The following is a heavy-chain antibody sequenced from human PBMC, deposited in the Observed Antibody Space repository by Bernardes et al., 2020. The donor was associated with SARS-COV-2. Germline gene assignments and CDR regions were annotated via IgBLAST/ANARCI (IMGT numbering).Heavy chain of an antibody. J-gene: IGHJ5*02. CDR1: GVSFSDYY. D-gene: IGHD3-10*01. Sequence: SETLSLTCAVYGVSFSDYYWNWIRQPPGKGLEWIGEISHRGRTNYNPSFTSRVTMSVDKSKSQFSLKLTSVTAADTAIYYCAREHLTHRGWFDPWGQGTLVTVSS. V-gene: IGHV4-34*01. CDR2: ISHRGRT. CDR3: AREHLTHRGWFDP.